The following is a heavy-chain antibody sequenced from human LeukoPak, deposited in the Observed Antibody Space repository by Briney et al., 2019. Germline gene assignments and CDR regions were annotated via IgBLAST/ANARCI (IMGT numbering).Heavy chain of an antibody. CDR3: ARVGNSSFWSGYYIHYYYYYMDV. D-gene: IGHD3-3*01. V-gene: IGHV1-18*01. CDR2: ISGYNGNT. J-gene: IGHJ6*03. Sequence: ASVKVSCKASGYIFTNFGISWVRQARGQGLEWMGWISGYNGNTKYVQKFQGRVTMTTDTSTSTAYMELRSLRSDDTAVYYCARVGNSSFWSGYYIHYYYYYMDVWGKGTTVTVSS. CDR1: GYIFTNFG.